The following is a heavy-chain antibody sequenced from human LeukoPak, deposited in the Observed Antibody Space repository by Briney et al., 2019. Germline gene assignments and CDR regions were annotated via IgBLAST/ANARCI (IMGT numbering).Heavy chain of an antibody. V-gene: IGHV5-51*01. D-gene: IGHD3-22*01. CDR3: ARLNYYDSSGYYSGAPHVFDY. J-gene: IGHJ4*02. CDR2: IYPGDSDT. CDR1: GYSFTSYW. Sequence: KYGESLKISCKGSGYSFTSYWIGWVRQMPGKGLEWMGIIYPGDSDTRYSPSFQGQVTISADKSISTAYLQWSSLKASDTAMYYCARLNYYDSSGYYSGAPHVFDYWGQGTLVTVSS.